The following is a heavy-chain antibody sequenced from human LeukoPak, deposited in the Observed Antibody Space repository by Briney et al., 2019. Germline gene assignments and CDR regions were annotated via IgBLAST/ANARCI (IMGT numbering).Heavy chain of an antibody. CDR3: ARGGVGATEDNWFDP. Sequence: SETLSLTCTVSGGSISSSSYYWGWIRQPPGKGLEWIGSIYYSGSTYYNPSLKSRVTISVDTSKNQFSLKLSSVTAADTAVYYCARGGVGATEDNWFDPWGQGTLVTVSS. CDR1: GGSISSSSYY. D-gene: IGHD1-26*01. CDR2: IYYSGST. J-gene: IGHJ5*02. V-gene: IGHV4-39*07.